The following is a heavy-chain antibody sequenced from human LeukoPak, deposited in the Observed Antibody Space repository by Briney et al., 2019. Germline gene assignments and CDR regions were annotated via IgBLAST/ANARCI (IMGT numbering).Heavy chain of an antibody. CDR1: GGSISSGGYS. J-gene: IGHJ4*02. CDR3: ARAQAHFDY. Sequence: SQTLSLTCAVSGGSISSGGYSWSWIRQPPGKGPEWIGYIYHSGSTYYNPSLKSRVTISVDRSKNQFSLKLSSVTAADTAVYYCARAQAHFDYWGQGTLVTVSS. CDR2: IYHSGST. V-gene: IGHV4-30-2*01.